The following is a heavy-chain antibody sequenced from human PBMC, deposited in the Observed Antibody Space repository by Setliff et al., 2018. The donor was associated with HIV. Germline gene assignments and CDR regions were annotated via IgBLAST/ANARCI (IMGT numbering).Heavy chain of an antibody. J-gene: IGHJ4*02. CDR3: ARGGAFCGRDSCYYLDY. V-gene: IGHV4-31*01. Sequence: SETLSLTCTVSGGSISSRNHYWGWIRQHPGKGLEWIGYIYYSGSATYNPSLKSQASISVDTSRNEFSLKLSSVTAADTAVYFCARGGAFCGRDSCYYLDYWGQGNPVTVSS. D-gene: IGHD2-21*02. CDR1: GGSISSRNHY. CDR2: IYYSGSA.